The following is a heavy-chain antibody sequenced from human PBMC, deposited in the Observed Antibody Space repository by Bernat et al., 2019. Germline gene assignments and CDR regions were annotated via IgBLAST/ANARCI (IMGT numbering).Heavy chain of an antibody. J-gene: IGHJ4*02. CDR2: IKEDGSEK. CDR1: GFTFSSYW. CDR3: ARFTRRDPGDY. D-gene: IGHD2-15*01. V-gene: IGHV3-7*04. Sequence: EVQLVESGGGLVQPGGSLRLSCAASGFTFSSYWMSGVRQAPGKGLEWVANIKEDGSEKYYVDSVKGRFTISRDNAKNSLYLQTNSLRGEDTAVYYSARFTRRDPGDYWGQGTLVTVSS.